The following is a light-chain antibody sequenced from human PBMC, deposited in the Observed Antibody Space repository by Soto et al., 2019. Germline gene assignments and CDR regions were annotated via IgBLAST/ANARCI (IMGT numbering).Light chain of an antibody. Sequence: DIQMTQSPSTLSASVGDRVTITCRASQSISSWLAWYQQKPGKAPKLLIYDASSLESGVPSRFSGSGSGTEFTLTISSLQPDDFATYYCQQYNSYSRGAFGQGTKVDI. CDR1: QSISSW. CDR2: DAS. CDR3: QQYNSYSRGA. J-gene: IGKJ1*01. V-gene: IGKV1-5*01.